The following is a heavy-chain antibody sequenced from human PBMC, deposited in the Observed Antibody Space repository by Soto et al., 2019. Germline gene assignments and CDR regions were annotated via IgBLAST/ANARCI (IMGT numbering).Heavy chain of an antibody. CDR1: GGTFSSYA. CDR2: IIPIFGTA. J-gene: IGHJ4*02. V-gene: IGHV1-69*06. Sequence: SVKVSCKASGGTFSSYAISWVRQAPGQGLEWMGGIIPIFGTANYAQKFQGRGTITADKSTSTAYMELSSLRSEDTAVYYCARGTASYGDYPVRFDYWGQGTLVTVSS. CDR3: ARGTASYGDYPVRFDY. D-gene: IGHD4-17*01.